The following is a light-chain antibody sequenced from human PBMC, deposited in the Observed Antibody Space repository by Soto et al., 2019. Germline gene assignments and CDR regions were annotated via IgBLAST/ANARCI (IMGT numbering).Light chain of an antibody. CDR1: QSVSSY. Sequence: EIVLTQSPATLSLSPGERATLSCRASQSVSSYLAWYQQKHGQAPRLLIYDASNRATCIPARFSGSGSGTDFTLTISSLEPEDFAVYYCQQRSNWPPLFTFGPGTKVDIK. V-gene: IGKV3-11*01. CDR3: QQRSNWPPLFT. J-gene: IGKJ3*01. CDR2: DAS.